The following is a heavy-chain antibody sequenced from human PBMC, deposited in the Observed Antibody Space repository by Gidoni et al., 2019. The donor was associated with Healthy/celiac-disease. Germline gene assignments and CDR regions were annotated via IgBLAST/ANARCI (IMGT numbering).Heavy chain of an antibody. CDR2: INHSGST. J-gene: IGHJ4*02. V-gene: IGHV4-34*01. CDR3: APRERWLQFFGY. CDR1: GGSFSGYY. D-gene: IGHD5-12*01. Sequence: QVQLQQWGAGLLKPSETLSLTCAVYGGSFSGYYWSWIRQPPGKGLEWIGEINHSGSTNYNPSLKSRVTISVDTSKNQFSLKLSSVTAADTAVYYCAPRERWLQFFGYWGQGTLVTVSS.